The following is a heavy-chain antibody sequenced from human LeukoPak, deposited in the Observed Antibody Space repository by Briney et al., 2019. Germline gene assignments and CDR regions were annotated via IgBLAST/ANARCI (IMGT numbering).Heavy chain of an antibody. CDR3: ATRYSSSSGFDY. J-gene: IGHJ4*02. Sequence: SETLSLTCAVYGGSFSGYCWSWIRQPPGKGLEWIGEINHSGSTNYNPSLKSRVTISVDTSKNQFSLKLSSVTAADTAVYYCATRYSSSSGFDYWGQGTLVTVSS. D-gene: IGHD6-6*01. V-gene: IGHV4-34*01. CDR1: GGSFSGYC. CDR2: INHSGST.